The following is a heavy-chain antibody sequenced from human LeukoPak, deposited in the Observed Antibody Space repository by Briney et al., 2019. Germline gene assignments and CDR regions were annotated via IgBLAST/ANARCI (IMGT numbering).Heavy chain of an antibody. Sequence: GGSLRLSCAASGFTISSYAMHWVRQAPGKGLEWVAVISYDGSKKHYADSVKGRFTISRDNSKKTLYLQMNSLRAEDTAVYYCAREGELELLLYDYYYMDVWGKGTTVTVSS. V-gene: IGHV3-30*01. CDR1: GFTISSYA. CDR2: ISYDGSKK. J-gene: IGHJ6*03. D-gene: IGHD1-7*01. CDR3: AREGELELLLYDYYYMDV.